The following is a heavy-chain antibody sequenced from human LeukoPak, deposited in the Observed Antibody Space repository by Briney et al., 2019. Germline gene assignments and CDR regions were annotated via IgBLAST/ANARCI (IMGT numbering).Heavy chain of an antibody. CDR2: IRYDGSNK. D-gene: IGHD3-9*01. Sequence: GGSLRLSCAASGFTFSSYGMHWVRQAPGKGLEWVAFIRYDGSNKYYADSVKGRFTISRDNSKNTLYLQMNSLRAEDTAVYYCAKSPEKYDILTGYYFFDYWGQGTLVTVSS. J-gene: IGHJ4*02. CDR1: GFTFSSYG. CDR3: AKSPEKYDILTGYYFFDY. V-gene: IGHV3-30*02.